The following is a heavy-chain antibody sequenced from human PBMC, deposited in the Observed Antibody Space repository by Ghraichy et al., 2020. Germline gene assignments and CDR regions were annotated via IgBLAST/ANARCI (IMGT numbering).Heavy chain of an antibody. J-gene: IGHJ6*02. D-gene: IGHD3-22*01. CDR3: ARDSLHYYDSSGYYYYYYGMDV. Sequence: SQTLSLTCAVSGYSISSGYYWGWIRQPPGKGLEWIGSIYHSGSTYYNPSLKSRVTISVDTSKNQFSLKLSSVTAADTAVYYCARDSLHYYDSSGYYYYYYGMDVWGQGTTVTVSS. CDR2: IYHSGST. CDR1: GYSISSGYY. V-gene: IGHV4-38-2*02.